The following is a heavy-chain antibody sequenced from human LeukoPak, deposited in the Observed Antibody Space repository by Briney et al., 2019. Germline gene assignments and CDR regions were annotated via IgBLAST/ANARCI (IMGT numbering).Heavy chain of an antibody. D-gene: IGHD3-10*01. CDR1: GYTFTGYY. Sequence: ASVKVSCKASGYTFTGYYMHWVRQAPGQGLEWMGWINPNSGGTNYAQKFQGRVTMSVDTSKNQFSLKLSSVTAADTAVYYCARDNSAYYYGSGSYNWFDPWGQGTLVTVSS. CDR3: ARDNSAYYYGSGSYNWFDP. V-gene: IGHV1-2*02. J-gene: IGHJ5*02. CDR2: INPNSGGT.